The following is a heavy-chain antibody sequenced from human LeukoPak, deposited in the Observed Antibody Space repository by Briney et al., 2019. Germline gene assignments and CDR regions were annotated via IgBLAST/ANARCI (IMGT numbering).Heavy chain of an antibody. CDR3: ARRSVYGPPYGMDV. Sequence: SDTLPLTCAVDGGSFSGYYWGWIRQPPGKGLEWIGEINHSGSTNYNPSLKSRVTISVDTSKNQFSLKLSSVTAADTAVYYCARRSVYGPPYGMDVWGQGTTVTVSS. CDR2: INHSGST. J-gene: IGHJ6*02. V-gene: IGHV4-34*01. D-gene: IGHD6-19*01. CDR1: GGSFSGYY.